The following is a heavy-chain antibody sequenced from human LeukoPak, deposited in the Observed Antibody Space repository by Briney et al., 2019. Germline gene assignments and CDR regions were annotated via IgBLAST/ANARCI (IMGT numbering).Heavy chain of an antibody. CDR3: AKAAFDYFDY. J-gene: IGHJ4*02. V-gene: IGHV3-7*01. D-gene: IGHD3-3*01. Sequence: GGSLRLSCAASGFIFSNSWMSWVRQAPEKGLEWVANIKPDGSEQHSVDSVKGRFTISRDNAKNSLYLQMNSLRAEDTAVYYCAKAAFDYFDYWGQGTLVTVSS. CDR2: IKPDGSEQ. CDR1: GFIFSNSW.